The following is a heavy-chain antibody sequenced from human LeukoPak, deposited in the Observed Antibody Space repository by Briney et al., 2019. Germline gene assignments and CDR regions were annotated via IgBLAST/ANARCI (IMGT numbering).Heavy chain of an antibody. V-gene: IGHV4-59*01. CDR3: ARGYCSGGSCYSYYYYNYMDV. J-gene: IGHJ6*03. Sequence: PSETLSLTCTVSGGSISSYYWNWTRQPPGKGLEWIGYIYYSGSTNYNPSLKSRVTMSVDTSKNQFSLKLNSVTAADTAVYYCARGYCSGGSCYSYYYYNYMDVWGKGTTVTVSS. D-gene: IGHD2-15*01. CDR2: IYYSGST. CDR1: GGSISSYY.